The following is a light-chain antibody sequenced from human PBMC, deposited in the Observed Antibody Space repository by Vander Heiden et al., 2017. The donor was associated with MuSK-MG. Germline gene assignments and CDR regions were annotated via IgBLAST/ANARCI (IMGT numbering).Light chain of an antibody. CDR2: DAF. J-gene: IGKJ1*01. CDR1: QSIDTF. Sequence: SQSIDTFLAWYQQKPGKAPKLLIYDAFSLESGVPSRFSGSGSGTEFTLTISSLQPDDFASYYCQQYDNYFRTFGQGTKVEIK. CDR3: QQYDNYFRT. V-gene: IGKV1-5*01.